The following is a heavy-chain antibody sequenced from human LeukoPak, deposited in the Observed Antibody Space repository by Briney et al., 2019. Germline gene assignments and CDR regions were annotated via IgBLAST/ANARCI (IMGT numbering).Heavy chain of an antibody. CDR2: ISGDGGST. D-gene: IGHD5-24*01. V-gene: IGHV3-43*02. CDR1: GFTFDDYA. J-gene: IGHJ4*02. CDR3: AKDTEGDGYNFIDY. Sequence: PGGSLRLSCAASGFTFDDYAMHWVRQAPGKGLEWVSLISGDGGSTYYADSVKGRFTISRDNSKNSLYLQMNSLRTEDTALYYCAKDTEGDGYNFIDYWGQGTLVTVSS.